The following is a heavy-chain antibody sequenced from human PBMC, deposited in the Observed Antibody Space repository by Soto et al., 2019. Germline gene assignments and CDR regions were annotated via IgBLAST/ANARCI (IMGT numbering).Heavy chain of an antibody. CDR2: ITTSGGST. V-gene: IGHV3-23*01. CDR3: AGRYCTNGVCYTNYYYYIDV. J-gene: IGHJ6*03. D-gene: IGHD2-8*01. CDR1: GFTFSTYA. Sequence: EVQLLESGGGLVQPGGSLRLSCAASGFTFSTYAMSWVRQAPGKGLEWVSTITTSGGSTYYADSVQGRFTISRDNSKNTLYLQMNSLRAEDTAVYYCAGRYCTNGVCYTNYYYYIDVWGKGTTVTVSS.